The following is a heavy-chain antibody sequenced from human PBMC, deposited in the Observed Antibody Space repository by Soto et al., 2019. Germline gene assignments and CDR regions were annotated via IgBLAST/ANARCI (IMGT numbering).Heavy chain of an antibody. V-gene: IGHV1-69*14. CDR2: IIPIFGTA. CDR3: AREPLFGDDYRYFDY. D-gene: IGHD2-21*02. Sequence: QVQLVQSGAEVKKPGSSVKVSCKASGGTFSSYAISWVRQAPGQGLEWMGGIIPIFGTANYAQKFQGRVTIPADTSRXTAYMELSSLRSEDTAVYYCAREPLFGDDYRYFDYWGQGTLVTVSS. CDR1: GGTFSSYA. J-gene: IGHJ4*02.